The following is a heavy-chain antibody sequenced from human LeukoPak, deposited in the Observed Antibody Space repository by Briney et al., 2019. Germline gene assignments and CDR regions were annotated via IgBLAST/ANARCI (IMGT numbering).Heavy chain of an antibody. CDR3: AKDGRFGGLHGV. Sequence: IPGGSLRLSCAASEFTFSTYSMNWVRQAPGKGLEWVSSISSGSTYIYYADSVKGRFTISRDNAKNTLYLQMNSLRAEDTAVYYCAKDGRFGGLHGVWGKGTTVTVSS. D-gene: IGHD3-16*01. CDR2: ISSGSTYI. J-gene: IGHJ6*04. V-gene: IGHV3-21*04. CDR1: EFTFSTYS.